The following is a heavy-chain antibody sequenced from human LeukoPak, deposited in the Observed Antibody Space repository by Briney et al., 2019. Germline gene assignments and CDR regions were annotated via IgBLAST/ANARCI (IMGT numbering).Heavy chain of an antibody. CDR3: ARGHYDVLAASYKWTSDY. D-gene: IGHD3-9*01. CDR1: GFTFNTFN. V-gene: IGHV3-21*01. CDR2: ITSGGDYI. J-gene: IGHJ4*02. Sequence: GGSLRLSCAASGFTFNTFNMNWVRQTPGKGLEWVSSITSGGDYIYYADSVKGRFTTSRDNAKNSLSLQLNSLRVEDTAVYYCARGHYDVLAASYKWTSDYWGQGTLVTVYS.